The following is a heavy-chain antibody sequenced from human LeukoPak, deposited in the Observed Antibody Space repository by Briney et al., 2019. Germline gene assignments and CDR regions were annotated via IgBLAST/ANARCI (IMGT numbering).Heavy chain of an antibody. D-gene: IGHD5-18*01. Sequence: GGSLRLSCEASGFTFSSYAMSWVRQAPGKGLEWVSAISGSGGSTYYADSVKGRFTTSRDNSKNTLYLQMNSLRAEDTAVYYCAKDSYDNRETAMVPTYWGQGTLVAVSS. V-gene: IGHV3-23*01. CDR2: ISGSGGST. J-gene: IGHJ4*02. CDR1: GFTFSSYA. CDR3: AKDSYDNRETAMVPTY.